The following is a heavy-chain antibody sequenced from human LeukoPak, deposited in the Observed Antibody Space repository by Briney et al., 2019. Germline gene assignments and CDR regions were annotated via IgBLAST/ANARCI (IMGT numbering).Heavy chain of an antibody. J-gene: IGHJ4*02. V-gene: IGHV4-34*01. CDR3: ARRGRFDY. CDR2: IKHSGST. CDR1: GGSFSGYY. Sequence: SETLSLTCAVYGGSFSGYYWSWIRQPPGKGLEWIGEIKHSGSTNYNPSLKGRVTISVDTSKNQFSLKLSSVTAADTAVYYCARRGRFDYWGQGTLVTVSS.